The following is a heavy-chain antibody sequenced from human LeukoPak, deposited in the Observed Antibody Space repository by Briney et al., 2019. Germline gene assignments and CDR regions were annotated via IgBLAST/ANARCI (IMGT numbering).Heavy chain of an antibody. CDR2: IYPGDSDT. V-gene: IGHV5-51*01. CDR1: GYSFTNYW. J-gene: IGHJ4*02. CDR3: ARHHLVDTAMEYYFDY. D-gene: IGHD5-18*01. Sequence: GESLKISCKGSGYSFTNYWIGWVRQMPGKGLEWMGIIYPGDSDTRYSPSFQGQVTISADKSISTAYLQWSSLKASDTAMYYCARHHLVDTAMEYYFDYWGQGTLVTVSS.